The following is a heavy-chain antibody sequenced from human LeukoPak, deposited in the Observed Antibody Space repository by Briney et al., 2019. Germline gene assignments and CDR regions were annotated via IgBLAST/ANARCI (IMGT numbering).Heavy chain of an antibody. CDR3: ARVVFPFGVVIITPGTFDY. CDR1: GGSIISRTYY. V-gene: IGHV4-39*07. D-gene: IGHD3-3*01. CDR2: IYYSGST. Sequence: SETLSLTCTVSGGSIISRTYYWAWIRQPPGKGLEWIGSIYYSGSTYYNPSLKSRVTISVDTSKNQFSLKLSSVTAADTAVYYCARVVFPFGVVIITPGTFDYWGQGTLVTVSS. J-gene: IGHJ4*02.